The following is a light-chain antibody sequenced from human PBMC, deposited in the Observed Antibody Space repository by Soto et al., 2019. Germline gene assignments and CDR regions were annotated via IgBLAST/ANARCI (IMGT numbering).Light chain of an antibody. V-gene: IGLV2-14*01. CDR3: SSWTTRSTYV. J-gene: IGLJ1*01. CDR1: NSDVGAFRF. Sequence: QSVLTQPASVSGSPGQSITISCTGTNSDVGAFRFVTWYQQHPGKAPKLMIYEVSNRPAGVSDRFSGSKSGNTASLTISGLQTEDEADYYCSSWTTRSTYVFGTGTKVTVL. CDR2: EVS.